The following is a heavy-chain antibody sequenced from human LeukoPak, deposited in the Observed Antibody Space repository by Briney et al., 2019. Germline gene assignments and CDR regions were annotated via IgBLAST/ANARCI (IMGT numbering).Heavy chain of an antibody. Sequence: SETLSLTCAVYGGSFSGYYWSWIRQPPGKGLEWIGEINHSGSTNYNPSLKSRVTISVDTSKNQFSLKLSSVTAADTAVYYCARPHCSSTSCYNWWFDPWGQGTLVTVSS. CDR2: INHSGST. CDR1: GGSFSGYY. D-gene: IGHD2-2*02. CDR3: ARPHCSSTSCYNWWFDP. V-gene: IGHV4-34*01. J-gene: IGHJ5*02.